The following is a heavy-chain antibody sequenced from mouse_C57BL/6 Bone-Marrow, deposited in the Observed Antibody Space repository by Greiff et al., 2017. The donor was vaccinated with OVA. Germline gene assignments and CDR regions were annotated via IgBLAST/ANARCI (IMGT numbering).Heavy chain of an antibody. D-gene: IGHD1-1*01. Sequence: VQLQQSGPELVKPGASVKISCKASGYAFSSSWMNWVKQRPGKGLEWIGRIFPGDGDTNYNGKFKGKATLTADKSSSTAYMQLSSLTSEDSAVYFCARSLYYYGSSYGWYFGVWGTGTTVTVSS. CDR2: IFPGDGDT. CDR1: GYAFSSSW. CDR3: ARSLYYYGSSYGWYFGV. J-gene: IGHJ1*03. V-gene: IGHV1-82*01.